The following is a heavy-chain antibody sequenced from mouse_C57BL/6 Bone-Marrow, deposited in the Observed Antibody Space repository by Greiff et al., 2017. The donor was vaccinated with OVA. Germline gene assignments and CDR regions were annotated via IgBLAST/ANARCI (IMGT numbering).Heavy chain of an antibody. CDR3: AKNYYGSSGGYFDF. CDR2: ISDGGSYT. J-gene: IGHJ1*03. Sequence: EVMLVESGGGLVKPGGSLKLSCAASGFTFSSYAMSWVRQTPEKRLEWVATISDGGSYTYYPDNVKGRFTIYRDNAKNNLYLQMSHLKSEDTAMYYCAKNYYGSSGGYFDFWGTGTTVTVSS. V-gene: IGHV5-4*03. CDR1: GFTFSSYA. D-gene: IGHD1-1*01.